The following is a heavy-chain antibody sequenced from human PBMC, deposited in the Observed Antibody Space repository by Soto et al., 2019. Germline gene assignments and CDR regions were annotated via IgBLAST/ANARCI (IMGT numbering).Heavy chain of an antibody. V-gene: IGHV4-4*02. CDR3: ARAVAGLGGNWFDP. J-gene: IGHJ5*02. Sequence: SETLSLTCAVSGGSISSSNWWSWVRQPPGKGLEWIGEIYLSGSTNYNPSLKSRVTISVDKSKNQFSLKLSSVTAADTAVYYCARAVAGLGGNWFDPWGQGTLVTVSS. CDR1: GGSISSSNW. CDR2: IYLSGST. D-gene: IGHD6-19*01.